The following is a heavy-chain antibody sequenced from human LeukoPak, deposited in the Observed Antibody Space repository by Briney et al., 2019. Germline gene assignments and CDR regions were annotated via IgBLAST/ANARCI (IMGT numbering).Heavy chain of an antibody. V-gene: IGHV3-7*01. D-gene: IGHD4-11*01. J-gene: IGHJ1*01. Sequence: GGSLRLSCAASGFTFSTYWMTWVRQAPGRGLEWVANIKPDGTKQNYVDAVKGRFTISRDNAKNSLYLQMNSLRAEDTAVYYCAKDAQRGFDYSNSLQNWGQGILVTVSS. CDR2: IKPDGTKQ. CDR1: GFTFSTYW. CDR3: AKDAQRGFDYSNSLQN.